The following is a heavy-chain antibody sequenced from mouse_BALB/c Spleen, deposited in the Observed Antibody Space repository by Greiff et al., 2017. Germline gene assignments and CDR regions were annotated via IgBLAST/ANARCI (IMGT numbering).Heavy chain of an antibody. Sequence: DVHLVESGGGLVQPGGSRKLSCAASGFTFSSFGMHWVRQAPEKGLEWVAYISSGSSTIYYADTVKGRFTISRDNPKNTLFLQMTSRRSEDTAMYYCAREGAYRDAVVRHYYYAMDYWGQGTSVTVSS. J-gene: IGHJ4*01. CDR3: AREGAYRDAVVRHYYYAMDY. CDR1: GFTFSSFG. D-gene: IGHD2-14*01. V-gene: IGHV5-17*02. CDR2: ISSGSSTI.